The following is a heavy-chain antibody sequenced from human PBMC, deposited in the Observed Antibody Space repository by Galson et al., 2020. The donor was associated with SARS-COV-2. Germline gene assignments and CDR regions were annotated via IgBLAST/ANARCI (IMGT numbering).Heavy chain of an antibody. D-gene: IGHD2-2*01. J-gene: IGHJ4*02. Sequence: ASVKVSCKASGYTFTNYGISWVRQAPGQGPEWMGWISTQNGNTNYAQKLQGRVTMTKDTSTSTVYMELRSLRSDDTAVYYCARDAGRFCSSGSCYGHDYWGQGTLVTVSS. V-gene: IGHV1-18*04. CDR2: ISTQNGNT. CDR1: GYTFTNYG. CDR3: ARDAGRFCSSGSCYGHDY.